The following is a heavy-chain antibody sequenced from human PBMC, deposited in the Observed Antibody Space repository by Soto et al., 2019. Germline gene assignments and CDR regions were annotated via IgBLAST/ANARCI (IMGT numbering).Heavy chain of an antibody. CDR2: IIPIFGTA. Sequence: ASVKVSCKASGGTFSSYTISWVRQAPGQGLEWMGGIIPIFGTANYAQKFQGRVTITADESTSTAYMELSSLISEDTAVYYCARGNHRWLQLWYFDLWGRGTLVTVSS. V-gene: IGHV1-69*13. CDR1: GGTFSSYT. D-gene: IGHD5-12*01. CDR3: ARGNHRWLQLWYFDL. J-gene: IGHJ2*01.